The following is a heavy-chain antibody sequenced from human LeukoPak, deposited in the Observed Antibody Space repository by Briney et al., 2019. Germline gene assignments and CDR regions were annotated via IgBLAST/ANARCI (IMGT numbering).Heavy chain of an antibody. CDR1: GYTFTGYY. J-gene: IGHJ5*02. Sequence: ASVKVSCKASGYTFTGYYIHWVRQAPGQGLEWMGWINPNSGGTKYAQKFQGRVTMTRDTSISTAYMGLSRLRSDDTAVYYCAKGRVVAGTKSLTYNWFDPWGQGTLVTVSS. V-gene: IGHV1-2*02. CDR3: AKGRVVAGTKSLTYNWFDP. CDR2: INPNSGGT. D-gene: IGHD6-19*01.